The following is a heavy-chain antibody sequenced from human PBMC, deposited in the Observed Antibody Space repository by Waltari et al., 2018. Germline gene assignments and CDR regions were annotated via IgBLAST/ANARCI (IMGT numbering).Heavy chain of an antibody. CDR3: ARGSGGSCFFDY. D-gene: IGHD2-15*01. CDR2: IRSSGSTI. J-gene: IGHJ4*02. V-gene: IGHV3-48*03. Sequence: EVQLVESGGGLVQPGGSLRLSCAASGFTFSSYEMNWVRQAPGKGLEWVSYIRSSGSTIYYADSVKGRFTISRDNAKNSLYLQMNSLRAEDTAVYYCARGSGGSCFFDYWGQGTLVTVSS. CDR1: GFTFSSYE.